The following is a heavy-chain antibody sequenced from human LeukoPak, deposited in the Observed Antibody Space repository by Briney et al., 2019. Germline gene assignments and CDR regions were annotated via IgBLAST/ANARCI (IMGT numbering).Heavy chain of an antibody. J-gene: IGHJ4*02. CDR1: GYTFTGYY. V-gene: IGHV1-2*04. Sequence: ASVKVSCKASGYTFTGYYMHWVRQAPGQGLEWMGWINPNSGGTNYAQKFQGWVTMTRDTSISTAYMELSRLRSDDTAVYYCARGIAAAGRGGDYFDYWGQGTLVTVSS. D-gene: IGHD6-13*01. CDR2: INPNSGGT. CDR3: ARGIAAAGRGGDYFDY.